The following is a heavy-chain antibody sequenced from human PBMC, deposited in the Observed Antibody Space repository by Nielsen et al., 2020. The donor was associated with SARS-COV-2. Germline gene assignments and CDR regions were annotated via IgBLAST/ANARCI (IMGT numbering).Heavy chain of an antibody. D-gene: IGHD3-10*01. V-gene: IGHV3-23*01. J-gene: IGHJ6*02. Sequence: GESLKISCAASGFTFSNAWMSWVRQAPGKGLEWVSAISGSGGSTYYADSVKGRFTISRDNSKNTLYLQMNSLRAEDTTVYYCAKDGYYGSGSYNYYGMDVWGQRTTVTVSS. CDR3: AKDGYYGSGSYNYYGMDV. CDR2: ISGSGGST. CDR1: GFTFSNAW.